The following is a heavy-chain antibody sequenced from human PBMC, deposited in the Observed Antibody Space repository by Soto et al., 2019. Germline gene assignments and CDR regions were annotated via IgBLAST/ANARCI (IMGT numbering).Heavy chain of an antibody. CDR1: GFPFMDNA. CDR3: AKGGRQWLVTSDFNY. V-gene: IGHV3-30*18. CDR2: VSHDGRNT. J-gene: IGHJ4*02. D-gene: IGHD6-19*01. Sequence: VQLVESGGGVVQPGRSLRPSCAPSGFPFMDNARPWVRRPPGKGLEWVAGVSHDGRNTHYADSVKGRFTISRDSSKNTVSLEMTSLRAEDTDVYYCAKGGRQWLVTSDFNYWGQGALVTVSS.